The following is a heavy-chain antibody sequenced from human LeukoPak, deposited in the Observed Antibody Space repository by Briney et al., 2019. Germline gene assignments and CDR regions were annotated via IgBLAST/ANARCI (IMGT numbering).Heavy chain of an antibody. D-gene: IGHD4-11*01. V-gene: IGHV1-2*02. CDR3: ARGIYSNYVDY. Sequence: ASVKVSCKASGYTFTGYYMHWVRQAPGQGLEWMGWINPNSGATTYPQKFQGRVTMTRDTSITTAYMELSRLRSDDTAVYYCARGIYSNYVDYWGQGTLVTVSS. CDR1: GYTFTGYY. J-gene: IGHJ4*02. CDR2: INPNSGAT.